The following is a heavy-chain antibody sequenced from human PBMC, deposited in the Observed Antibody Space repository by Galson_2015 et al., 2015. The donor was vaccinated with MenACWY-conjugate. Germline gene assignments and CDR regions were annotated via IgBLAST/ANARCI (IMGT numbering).Heavy chain of an antibody. CDR2: VYYRGAT. CDR1: GFTFSSYT. CDR3: ALRRVEARPASVDYWLAP. J-gene: IGHJ5*02. D-gene: IGHD1-26*01. V-gene: IGHV4-59*01. Sequence: LRLACAASGFTFSSYTMHWLRQPPGTGLEWVGCVYYRGATNYNQYLQSRATILLETYRKQFSLILNSVTAAATAIYYCALRRVEARPASVDYWLAPWGQGILVTVSS.